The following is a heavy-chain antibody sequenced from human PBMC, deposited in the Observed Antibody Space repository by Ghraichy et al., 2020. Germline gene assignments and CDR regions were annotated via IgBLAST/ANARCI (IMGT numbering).Heavy chain of an antibody. CDR3: AKERESSGYYSFRGDYYGMDV. J-gene: IGHJ6*02. CDR2: ISYDGSNK. CDR1: GFTFRSYG. Sequence: GALRLSCAASGFTFRSYGMHWVRQAPGKGLEWVAVISYDGSNKDYADSVKGRFTISRDNSKNTLFLQMNSLRAEDTAVYYCAKERESSGYYSFRGDYYGMDVWGQGTTVTVSS. D-gene: IGHD3-22*01. V-gene: IGHV3-30*18.